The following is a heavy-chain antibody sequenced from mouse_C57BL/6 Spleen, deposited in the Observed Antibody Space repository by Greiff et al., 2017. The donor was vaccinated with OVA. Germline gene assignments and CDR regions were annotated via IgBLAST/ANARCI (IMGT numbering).Heavy chain of an antibody. CDR3: ARSYYSNFLFDY. V-gene: IGHV1-54*01. D-gene: IGHD2-5*01. Sequence: QVQLKQSGAELVRPGTSVKVSCKASGYAFTNYLIEWVKQRPGQGLEWIGVINPGSGGTNYNEKFKGKATLTADKSSSTAYMQLSSLTSEDSAVYFCARSYYSNFLFDYWGQGTTLTVSS. J-gene: IGHJ2*01. CDR1: GYAFTNYL. CDR2: INPGSGGT.